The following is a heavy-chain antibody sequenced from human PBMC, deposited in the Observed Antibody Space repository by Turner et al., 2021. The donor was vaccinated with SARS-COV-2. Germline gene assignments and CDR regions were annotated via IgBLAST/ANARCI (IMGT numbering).Heavy chain of an antibody. CDR2: ISGSGGGT. V-gene: IGHV3-23*01. Sequence: EVQLLESGGGLVQPGGSLRLSCAASGFTFSSYAMSWVRPAPGRGLEWVSVISGSGGGTYYADSVKGRFTISRDNSKNTLYLQMNSLRAEDTAVYYCAKVPPSGDYFDYWGQGTLVTVSS. D-gene: IGHD6-25*01. CDR1: GFTFSSYA. J-gene: IGHJ4*02. CDR3: AKVPPSGDYFDY.